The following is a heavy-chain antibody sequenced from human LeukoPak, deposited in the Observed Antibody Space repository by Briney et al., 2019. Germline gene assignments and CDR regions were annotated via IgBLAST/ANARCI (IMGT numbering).Heavy chain of an antibody. CDR3: AKGGGGINWFDP. D-gene: IGHD3-16*01. CDR2: INPNSGDR. V-gene: IGHV1-2*02. J-gene: IGHJ5*02. CDR1: GYTFTGYY. Sequence: GASVKVSCKASGYTFTGYYIHWVRQAPGQGLEWMGWINPNSGDRNYAQKFQGRVTMNRDTSINTAYMELSRLRSDDAAVYYCAKGGGGINWFDPWGQGTLVIVSS.